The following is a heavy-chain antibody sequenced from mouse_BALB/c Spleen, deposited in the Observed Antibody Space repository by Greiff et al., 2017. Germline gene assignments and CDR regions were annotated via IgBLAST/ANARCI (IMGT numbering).Heavy chain of an antibody. Sequence: EVQLVESGAELVRPGALVKLSCKASGFNITDYYMHWVKQRPEQGLEWIGWIDPENGNTIYDPKFQGKASITADTSSNTAYLQLSSLTSEDTAVYYCARVGVPAYDYDGNYAMDYWGQGTSVTVSS. CDR1: GFNITDYY. J-gene: IGHJ4*01. CDR2: IDPENGNT. D-gene: IGHD2-4*01. V-gene: IGHV14-1*02. CDR3: ARVGVPAYDYDGNYAMDY.